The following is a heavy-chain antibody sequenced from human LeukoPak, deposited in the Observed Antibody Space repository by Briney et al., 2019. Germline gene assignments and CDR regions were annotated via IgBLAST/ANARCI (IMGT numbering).Heavy chain of an antibody. CDR2: IYHSGST. V-gene: IGHV4-4*02. CDR3: AKIGYCSSTSCFSYYYYMDV. CDR1: GGSISSSNW. Sequence: SGTLSLTCAVSGGSISSSNWWSWVRQPPGKGLEWIGEIYHSGSTNYNPSLKSRVTISVDTSKNQFSLKLSSVTAADTAVYYCAKIGYCSSTSCFSYYYYMDVWGKGTTVTISS. J-gene: IGHJ6*03. D-gene: IGHD2-2*01.